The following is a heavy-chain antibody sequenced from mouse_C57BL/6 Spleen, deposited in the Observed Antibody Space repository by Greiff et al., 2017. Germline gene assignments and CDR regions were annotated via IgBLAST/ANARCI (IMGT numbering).Heavy chain of an antibody. J-gene: IGHJ1*03. D-gene: IGHD2-3*01. CDR1: GYTFTDYN. CDR3: ARDDGYYVYFDV. CDR2: INPNNGGT. Sequence: EVQLQQSGPELVKPGASVKMSCKASGYTFTDYNMHWVKQSPGKSLEWIGYINPNNGGTSYNQKFKGKATLTVNKSSSTAYMELRSLTSDDSAVYYYARDDGYYVYFDVWGTGTTVTVSA. V-gene: IGHV1-22*01.